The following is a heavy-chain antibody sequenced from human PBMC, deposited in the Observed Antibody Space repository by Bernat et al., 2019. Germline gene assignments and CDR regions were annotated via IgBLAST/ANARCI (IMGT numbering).Heavy chain of an antibody. J-gene: IGHJ4*02. D-gene: IGHD3-10*01. CDR2: ISGSGGST. CDR3: ATRITMVRGFDY. V-gene: IGHV3-23*01. CDR1: GFTFSSYA. Sequence: EVQLLESGGGLVQPAGSLRLSCAASGFTFSSYAMSWVRQAPGKGLEWVSAISGSGGSTYYADSVKGRFTISRDNSKNTLYLQMNSLRAEDTAVYYCATRITMVRGFDYWGQGTLVTVSS.